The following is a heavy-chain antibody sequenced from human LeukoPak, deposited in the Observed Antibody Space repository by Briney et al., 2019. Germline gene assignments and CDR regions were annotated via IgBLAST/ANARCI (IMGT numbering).Heavy chain of an antibody. CDR3: ARDRYYGSGSFPIDY. CDR1: GFTFSNYW. Sequence: GGSLRLSCAASGFTFSNYWMHWVRQAPGKGLVWVSHIKSDGSSTSYADSVKGRFTISRDNAKNTLYLQMNSLRAEDTAVYYCARDRYYGSGSFPIDYWGQGTLVTVSS. J-gene: IGHJ4*02. D-gene: IGHD3-10*01. CDR2: IKSDGSST. V-gene: IGHV3-74*01.